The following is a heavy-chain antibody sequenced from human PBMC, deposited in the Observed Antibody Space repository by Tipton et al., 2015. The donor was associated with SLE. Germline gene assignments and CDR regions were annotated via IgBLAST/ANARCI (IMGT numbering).Heavy chain of an antibody. V-gene: IGHV4-34*09. Sequence: TLSLTCAVYGGSFSVYYWTWIRQPPGKGLEWIGYIYYSGSTYYNPSLKSRVTISVDTSKNQFSLKLSSVTAADTAVYYCARRRAAVPFDYWGQGTLVTVS. J-gene: IGHJ4*02. CDR3: ARRRAAVPFDY. D-gene: IGHD6-13*01. CDR1: GGSFSVYY. CDR2: IYYSGST.